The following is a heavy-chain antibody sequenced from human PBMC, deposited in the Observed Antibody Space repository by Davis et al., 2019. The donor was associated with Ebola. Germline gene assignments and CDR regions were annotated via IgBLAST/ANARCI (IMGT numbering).Heavy chain of an antibody. V-gene: IGHV3-9*01. J-gene: IGHJ4*02. CDR3: ARDLGRVTVGN. Sequence: SLKISCAASGFIFDDYSMHCVRQAPGMGLQCVAGISWNSTSIDYADSVKGRFTISRDNAKASLYLQMNSLKTGDTAFYYCARDLGRVTVGNWGQGTLVTVSS. D-gene: IGHD4-17*01. CDR1: GFIFDDYS. CDR2: ISWNSTSI.